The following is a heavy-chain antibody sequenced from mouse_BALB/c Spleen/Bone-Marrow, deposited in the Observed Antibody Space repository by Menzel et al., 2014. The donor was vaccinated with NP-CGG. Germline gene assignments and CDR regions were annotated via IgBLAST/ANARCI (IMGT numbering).Heavy chain of an antibody. CDR1: GYTFTDYW. V-gene: IGHV1-7*01. CDR3: ARFYDGNYRPLDY. Sequence: VQRVESGAELAKPGASVKMSCKASGYTFTDYWMHWVKQRPGQGLEWLGYINPSTGYTEYNQKFKDKATLTADKSSSTAYMQLNSLTSEDSAVYYCARFYDGNYRPLDYWAQGTSLTLS. CDR2: INPSTGYT. D-gene: IGHD2-3*01. J-gene: IGHJ2*02.